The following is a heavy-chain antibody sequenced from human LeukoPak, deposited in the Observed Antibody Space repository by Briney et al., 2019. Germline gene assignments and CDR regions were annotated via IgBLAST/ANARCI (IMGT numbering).Heavy chain of an antibody. D-gene: IGHD3-9*01. CDR1: GYTFTSYG. J-gene: IGHJ4*02. CDR3: ARDYDILTGYRTEPFDY. CDR2: ISAYNGNT. V-gene: IGHV1-18*04. Sequence: GASVKVSCKASGYTFTSYGISWVRQAPGQGLEWMGWISAYNGNTNYAQKLQGRVTMTTDTSTSTAYMELRSLRSDDTAVYYCARDYDILTGYRTEPFDYWGQGTLVTVSS.